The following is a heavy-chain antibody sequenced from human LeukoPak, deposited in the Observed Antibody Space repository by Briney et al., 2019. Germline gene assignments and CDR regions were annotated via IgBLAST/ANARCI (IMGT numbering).Heavy chain of an antibody. Sequence: GGSLRLSCAASGFTFSSYDMHWVRQATGKGLEWVSAIGTAGDTYYPGSVKGRFTISRDNAKSSLYLQMNSLRADDTAVYYCARDRALYDSRRGYYYTEDDYWGQGTLVTVSS. CDR1: GFTFSSYD. CDR3: ARDRALYDSRRGYYYTEDDY. J-gene: IGHJ4*02. CDR2: IGTAGDT. V-gene: IGHV3-13*01. D-gene: IGHD3-22*01.